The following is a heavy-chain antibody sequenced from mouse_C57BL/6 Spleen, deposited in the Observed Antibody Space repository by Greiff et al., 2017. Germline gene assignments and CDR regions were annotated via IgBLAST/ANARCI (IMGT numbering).Heavy chain of an antibody. D-gene: IGHD2-4*01. V-gene: IGHV1-54*01. CDR2: INPGSGGT. CDR1: GYAFTNYL. J-gene: IGHJ4*01. Sequence: QVQLQQSGAELVRPGTSVKVSCKASGYAFTNYLIEWVKQRPGQGLEWIGVINPGSGGTNYNEKFKGKATLTADKSSRTAYMQLSSLTSEDSAVYFCARWGDYDVGYAMDYWGQGTSVTVSS. CDR3: ARWGDYDVGYAMDY.